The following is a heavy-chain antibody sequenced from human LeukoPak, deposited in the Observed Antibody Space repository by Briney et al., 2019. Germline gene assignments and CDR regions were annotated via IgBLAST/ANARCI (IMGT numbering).Heavy chain of an antibody. V-gene: IGHV1-18*01. CDR2: ISAYNGNT. J-gene: IGHJ4*02. D-gene: IGHD6-13*01. CDR3: ARDLGGIAAAGYFDY. Sequence: ASVKVSCKASGYTFTSYGISWVRQAPGQGLEWMGWISAYNGNTNYAQKLQGSVTMTTDTSTSTAYMELRSLRSDDTAVYYCARDLGGIAAAGYFDYWGQGTLVTVSS. CDR1: GYTFTSYG.